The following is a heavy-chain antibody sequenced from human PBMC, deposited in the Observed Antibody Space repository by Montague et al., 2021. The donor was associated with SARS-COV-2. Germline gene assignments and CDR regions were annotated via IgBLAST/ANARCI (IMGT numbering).Heavy chain of an antibody. V-gene: IGHV3-7*01. CDR3: ARDLSGSQYLYYFDY. CDR1: GFTFSNYW. J-gene: IGHJ4*02. CDR2: IQQDGSKK. D-gene: IGHD3-3*01. Sequence: SLRLSCAASGFTFSNYWMSWVRQAPGKGLEWVANIQQDGSKKYYVDSVKGRFTISRDNAKNSLYLQMNSLRAEDTAVYYCARDLSGSQYLYYFDYWGQGTLVTVSS.